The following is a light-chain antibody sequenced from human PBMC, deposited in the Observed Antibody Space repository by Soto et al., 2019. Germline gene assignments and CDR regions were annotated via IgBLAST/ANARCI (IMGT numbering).Light chain of an antibody. V-gene: IGKV3-20*01. CDR3: QQYGSSPIT. Sequence: EIVLTQSPGTLSLSPGERATLSCRASQWVSSSYVAWYQQKAGQAPRLLIYAASSRATGIPDRFSGSGSGTDFTLTISRLEPEDFAVYYCQQYGSSPITVGQGTRLEIK. CDR2: AAS. CDR1: QWVSSSY. J-gene: IGKJ5*01.